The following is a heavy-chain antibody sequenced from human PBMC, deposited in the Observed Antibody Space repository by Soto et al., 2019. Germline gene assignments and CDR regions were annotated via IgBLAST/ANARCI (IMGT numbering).Heavy chain of an antibody. Sequence: QVQLVESGGGLVKPGGSLRLSCAASGFTFSDYYMSWIRQAPGKGLEWVSYISSSSSYTNYADSAKGRFTISRDNAKNSLYLQMNSLRAEDTAVYYCARTAADLGGYYFDYWGQGTLVTVSS. V-gene: IGHV3-11*06. CDR2: ISSSSSYT. CDR1: GFTFSDYY. J-gene: IGHJ4*02. CDR3: ARTAADLGGYYFDY. D-gene: IGHD6-25*01.